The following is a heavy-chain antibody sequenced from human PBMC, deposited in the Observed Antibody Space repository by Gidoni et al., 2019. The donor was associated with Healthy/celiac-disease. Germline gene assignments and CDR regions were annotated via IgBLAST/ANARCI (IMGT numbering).Heavy chain of an antibody. CDR1: GCTFSSYA. CDR3: AKVQSAVVWYFDL. CDR2: ISGSGGST. V-gene: IGHV3-23*01. D-gene: IGHD4-4*01. J-gene: IGHJ2*01. Sequence: EVQLLASGGGWVQPGGSLRRSCAASGCTFSSYAMSWVRQAPGKGLEWVSAISGSGGSTYYADSVKGRFTISRDNSKNTLYLQMNSLRAEDTAVYYCAKVQSAVVWYFDLWGRGTLVTVSS.